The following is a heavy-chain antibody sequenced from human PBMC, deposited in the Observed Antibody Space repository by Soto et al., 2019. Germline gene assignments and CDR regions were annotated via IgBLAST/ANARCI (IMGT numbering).Heavy chain of an antibody. CDR2: ISSSGSTI. CDR3: APHSGWYTPTFDY. CDR1: GFTFSDYY. Sequence: GGSLRLSCAASGFTFSDYYMSWIRQAPGKGLEWVSYISSSGSTIYYADSVKGRFTISRDNAKNSLYLQMNSLRAEDTAVYYCAPHSGWYTPTFDYWGQGTLVTVSS. V-gene: IGHV3-11*01. J-gene: IGHJ4*02. D-gene: IGHD6-19*01.